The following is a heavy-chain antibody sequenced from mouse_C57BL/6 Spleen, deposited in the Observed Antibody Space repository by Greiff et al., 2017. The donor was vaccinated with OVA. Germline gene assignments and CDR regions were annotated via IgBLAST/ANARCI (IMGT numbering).Heavy chain of an antibody. J-gene: IGHJ2*01. Sequence: VQLKQPGAELVKPGASVKLSCKASGYTFTSYWMHWVKQRPGQGLEWIGMIHPNSGSTNYNEKFKSKATLTVDKSSSTAYMQRSSLTSEDSAVSSCARISYGYDAGYYFSSWGQGTTLTVSS. CDR3: ARISYGYDAGYYFSS. D-gene: IGHD2-2*01. V-gene: IGHV1-64*01. CDR2: IHPNSGST. CDR1: GYTFTSYW.